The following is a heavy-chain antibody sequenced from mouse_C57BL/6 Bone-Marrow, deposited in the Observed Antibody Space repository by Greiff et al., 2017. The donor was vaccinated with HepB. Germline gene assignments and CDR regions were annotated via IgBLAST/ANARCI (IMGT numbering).Heavy chain of an antibody. V-gene: IGHV5-17*01. CDR1: GFTFSDYG. CDR3: ARSHGSSYGAMDY. CDR2: ISSGSSTI. D-gene: IGHD1-1*01. Sequence: EVHLVESGGGLVKPGGSLKLSCAASGFTFSDYGMHWVRQAPEKGLEWVAYISSGSSTIYYADTVKGRFTISRDNAKNTLFLQMNSLRSEDTAMYYCARSHGSSYGAMDYWGQGTSVTVSS. J-gene: IGHJ4*01.